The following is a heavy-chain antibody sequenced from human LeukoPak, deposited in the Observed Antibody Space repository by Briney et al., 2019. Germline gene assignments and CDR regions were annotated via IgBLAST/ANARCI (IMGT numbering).Heavy chain of an antibody. V-gene: IGHV3-21*01. Sequence: PGGSLRLSCAASGFTFSSYSMNWVRQAPGKGLEWVSSISSSSSYIYYADSVKGRFTISRDNAKNSLYLQMNSLRAEDTAVYYCARDPYSSSWYTVSWFDPWGQGTLVTVSS. J-gene: IGHJ5*01. CDR1: GFTFSSYS. CDR2: ISSSSSYI. CDR3: ARDPYSSSWYTVSWFDP. D-gene: IGHD6-13*01.